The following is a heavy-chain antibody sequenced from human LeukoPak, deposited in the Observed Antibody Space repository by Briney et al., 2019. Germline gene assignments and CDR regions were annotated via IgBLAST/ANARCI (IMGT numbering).Heavy chain of an antibody. CDR3: ARDYYDSSGYYEGAFDI. CDR2: INHSGST. V-gene: IGHV4-34*01. D-gene: IGHD3-22*01. J-gene: IGHJ3*02. Sequence: SETLSLTCAVYGGSFSGYYWSWIRQPPGKGLEWIGEINHSGSTNYNPSLKSRVTISVDTSKNQFSLKLSSVTAADTAVYYCARDYYDSSGYYEGAFDIWGQGTMVTASS. CDR1: GGSFSGYY.